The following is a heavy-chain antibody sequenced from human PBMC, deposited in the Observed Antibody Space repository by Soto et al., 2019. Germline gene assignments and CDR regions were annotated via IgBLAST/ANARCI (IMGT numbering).Heavy chain of an antibody. V-gene: IGHV1-69*12. CDR1: GGTFSSYA. J-gene: IGHJ6*02. CDR2: IIPIFGTA. Sequence: QVQLVQSGAEVKKPGSSVKVSCKASGGTFSSYAISWVRQAPGQGLEWMGGIIPIFGTANYAQKFQGRVTSTADESTSTAYMELSSLRSEDTAVYYCARDRPKGGSTTLYYYYGMDVWGQGTTVTVSS. CDR3: ARDRPKGGSTTLYYYYGMDV. D-gene: IGHD1-26*01.